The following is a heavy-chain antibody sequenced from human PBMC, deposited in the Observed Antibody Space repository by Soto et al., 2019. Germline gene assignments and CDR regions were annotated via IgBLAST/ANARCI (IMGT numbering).Heavy chain of an antibody. J-gene: IGHJ4*02. CDR3: ARRAGNSGAFDY. Sequence: QVQLVQSGAEVKKPGASVKVSCKTSGFTFTNFAMHWVRQAPGQRFEWMGWINTGNGHPEYSQKFRGRVTLTSDTSATTTYVELSSLTSEDTAIYYCARRAGNSGAFDYWGRGTLVTVSS. CDR2: INTGNGHP. V-gene: IGHV1-3*04. CDR1: GFTFTNFA. D-gene: IGHD1-1*01.